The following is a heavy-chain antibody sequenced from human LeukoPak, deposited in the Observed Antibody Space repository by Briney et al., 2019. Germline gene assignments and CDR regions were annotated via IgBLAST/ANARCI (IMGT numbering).Heavy chain of an antibody. J-gene: IGHJ4*02. V-gene: IGHV1-2*06. D-gene: IGHD5-12*01. CDR1: GYTFTGYY. CDR3: ARAPSSGYDWRGFDY. CDR2: INPNSGGT. Sequence: ASVKVSCKTSGYTFTGYYKHWVRQAPGQGLEWMGRINPNSGGTNYAQKFQGRVTMTRDTSISTAYMELSRLRSDDTAVYYCARAPSSGYDWRGFDYWGQGILVTVSS.